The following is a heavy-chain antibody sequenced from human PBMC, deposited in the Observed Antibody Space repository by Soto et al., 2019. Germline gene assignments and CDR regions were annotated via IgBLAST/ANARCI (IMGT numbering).Heavy chain of an antibody. D-gene: IGHD5-18*01. CDR1: VGSISSDDYY. J-gene: IGHJ4*02. CDR2: ISYSGTT. V-gene: IGHV4-30-4*01. CDR3: ARNLGGYSNNYFDY. Sequence: SETLSLTCTVSVGSISSDDYYWSWIRQPPGKGLEWIGYISYSGTTYYNPSLKSRVTISIDMSQNQFSLKLSFVTAADTAVYYCARNLGGYSNNYFDYWGQGTLVTVYS.